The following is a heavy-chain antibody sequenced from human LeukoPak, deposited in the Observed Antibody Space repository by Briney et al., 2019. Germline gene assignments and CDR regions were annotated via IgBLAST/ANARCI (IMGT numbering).Heavy chain of an antibody. D-gene: IGHD5-18*01. V-gene: IGHV4-59*01. Sequence: SETLSLTCTVSGGSISSYYWSWIRPPPGKGLEWIGYIYYSGSTNYNPSLKSRVTISVDTSKNQFSLKLSSVTAADTAVYYCARDPRSGYSYGSGFDYWGQGTLVTVSS. CDR1: GGSISSYY. J-gene: IGHJ4*02. CDR2: IYYSGST. CDR3: ARDPRSGYSYGSGFDY.